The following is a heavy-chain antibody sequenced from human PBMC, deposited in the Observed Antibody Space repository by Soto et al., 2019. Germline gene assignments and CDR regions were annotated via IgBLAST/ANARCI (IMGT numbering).Heavy chain of an antibody. CDR1: GGSISSGGYS. CDR2: IYHSGST. Sequence: TLSLTCAVSGGSISSGGYSWSGIRQPPGKGLEWIGYIYHSGSTYYNPSLKSRVTISVDRSKNQFSLKLSSVTAADTAVYYCARRMTTVTTLDYWGQGTLVTVSS. V-gene: IGHV4-30-2*01. CDR3: ARRMTTVTTLDY. D-gene: IGHD4-4*01. J-gene: IGHJ4*02.